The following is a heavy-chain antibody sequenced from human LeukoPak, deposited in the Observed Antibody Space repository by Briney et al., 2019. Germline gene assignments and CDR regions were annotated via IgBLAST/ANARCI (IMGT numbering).Heavy chain of an antibody. CDR1: GGSFSSHY. CDR2: IYTSGST. J-gene: IGHJ4*02. D-gene: IGHD3-10*01. V-gene: IGHV4-4*07. Sequence: SETLSLTCTVSGGSFSSHYWSWIRQPAGKGLEWIGRIYTSGSTNYNPSLKSRVTMSVDTSKYQFSLKLSSVTAADTAVYYCARDSYYYGSGTPFDYWGQGTLVTVSS. CDR3: ARDSYYYGSGTPFDY.